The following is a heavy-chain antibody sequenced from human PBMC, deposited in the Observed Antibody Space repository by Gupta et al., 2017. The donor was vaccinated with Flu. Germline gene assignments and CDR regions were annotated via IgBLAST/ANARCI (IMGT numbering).Heavy chain of an antibody. D-gene: IGHD3-10*01. J-gene: IGHJ6*02. Sequence: EVQLVESGGGLVQPGGSLKLSCAASGFTFSGSAMHWVRQASGKGLEWVGRIRSKANSYATAYAASVKGRFTISRDDSKNTAYLQMNSLKTEDTAVYYCFLVRGEPVIPDDYYYGMDVWGQGTTVTVSS. CDR1: GFTFSGSA. CDR3: FLVRGEPVIPDDYYYGMDV. V-gene: IGHV3-73*02. CDR2: IRSKANSYAT.